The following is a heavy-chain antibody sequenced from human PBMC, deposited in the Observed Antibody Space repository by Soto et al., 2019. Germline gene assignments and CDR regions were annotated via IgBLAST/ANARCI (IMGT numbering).Heavy chain of an antibody. D-gene: IGHD3-16*02. Sequence: GASVKVSCKVSGYTLTELSMHWVRQAPGKGLEWMGGFDPEDGETIYAQKFQGRVTMTEDTSTDTAYMELSSLRSEDTAVYYCATEHDYVWGSYRDRSYYFDYWGQGTLVTVSS. V-gene: IGHV1-24*01. CDR3: ATEHDYVWGSYRDRSYYFDY. J-gene: IGHJ4*02. CDR1: GYTLTELS. CDR2: FDPEDGET.